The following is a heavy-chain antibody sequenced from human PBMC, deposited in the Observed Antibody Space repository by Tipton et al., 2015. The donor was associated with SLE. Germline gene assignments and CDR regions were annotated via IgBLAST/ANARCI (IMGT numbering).Heavy chain of an antibody. CDR2: IKQDGSEK. V-gene: IGHV3-7*01. J-gene: IGHJ4*02. CDR1: GFTFSSYA. CDR3: ARDSFGGGPLDY. D-gene: IGHD2-15*01. Sequence: SLRLSCAASGFTFSSYAMSWVRQAPGKGLEWVANIKQDGSEKYYVDSVKGRFTISRDNAKNSLYLQMNSLRAEDTAVYYCARDSFGGGPLDYWGQGTLVTVSS.